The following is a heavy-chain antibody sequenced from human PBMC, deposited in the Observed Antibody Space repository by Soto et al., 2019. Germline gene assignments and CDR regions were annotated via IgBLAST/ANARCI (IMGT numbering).Heavy chain of an antibody. CDR2: IYPSDSYT. V-gene: IGHV5-10-1*01. Sequence: GESLKISCKGTGSSFTSYWISWVRQMPGKGLEWMGRIYPSDSYTNYSPSFQGHVTISADKSISTAYLQWSSLKASDTAMYYCSSSSRGYCSSTSCRELGNYYGMDVWGQGTAVTVSS. CDR3: SSSSRGYCSSTSCRELGNYYGMDV. CDR1: GSSFTSYW. D-gene: IGHD2-2*01. J-gene: IGHJ6*02.